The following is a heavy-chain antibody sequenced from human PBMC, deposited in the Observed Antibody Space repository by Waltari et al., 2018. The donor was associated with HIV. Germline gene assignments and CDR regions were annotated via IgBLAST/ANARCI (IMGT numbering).Heavy chain of an antibody. D-gene: IGHD3-22*01. CDR3: TTDEFYYGNSGYFDY. CDR2: IKSKADGGTT. Sequence: EVQLVESGGDLVKPGGCLRLSCAASGFTFSNAWMSWVRQAPGKGPELVGRIKSKADGGTTDYAAPVKGRFTISRDDSKNTLYLQMNSLRFDDTAVYYCTTDEFYYGNSGYFDYWGQGTLVTVSS. J-gene: IGHJ4*02. V-gene: IGHV3-15*05. CDR1: GFTFSNAW.